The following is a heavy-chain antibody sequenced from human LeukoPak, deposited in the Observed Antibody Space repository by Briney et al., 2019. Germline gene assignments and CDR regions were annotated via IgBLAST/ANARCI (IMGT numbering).Heavy chain of an antibody. Sequence: ASVKVSCKASGYTFTSYDINWVRQATGQGLEWMGWMNPNSGNTGYAQKFQGRVTMTTDTSTSTAYMELRSLRSDDTAVYYCARMYSGSYYSDYWGQGTLVTVSS. CDR2: MNPNSGNT. CDR1: GYTFTSYD. J-gene: IGHJ4*02. D-gene: IGHD1-26*01. V-gene: IGHV1-8*01. CDR3: ARMYSGSYYSDY.